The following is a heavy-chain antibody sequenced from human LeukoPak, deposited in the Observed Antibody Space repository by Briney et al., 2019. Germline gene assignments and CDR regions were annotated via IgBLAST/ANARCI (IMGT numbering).Heavy chain of an antibody. J-gene: IGHJ2*01. D-gene: IGHD3-10*01. Sequence: GGSLRLSCVASGFTFSSYAMNWVRQAPGKGLEWVSGISGSGGSTNYADSVKGRFTISRDNSKNTLYLQMNSLRAEDTAVYYCAKHSTGVECWGRGTLVTVSS. V-gene: IGHV3-23*01. CDR1: GFTFSSYA. CDR3: AKHSTGVEC. CDR2: ISGSGGST.